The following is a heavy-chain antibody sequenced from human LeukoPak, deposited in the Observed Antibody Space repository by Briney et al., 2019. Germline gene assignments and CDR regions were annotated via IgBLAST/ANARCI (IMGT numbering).Heavy chain of an antibody. J-gene: IGHJ6*03. Sequence: GGSLRLSCAASGFTFSNAWMSWVRQAPGKGLEWVGRIKSKTDGGTTGYAAPVKGRFTISRDDSKNTLYLQMNSLKTEDTAVYYCTTDHGTIFGVTISPSDYYMDVWGKGTTVTASS. V-gene: IGHV3-15*01. D-gene: IGHD3-3*01. CDR3: TTDHGTIFGVTISPSDYYMDV. CDR1: GFTFSNAW. CDR2: IKSKTDGGTT.